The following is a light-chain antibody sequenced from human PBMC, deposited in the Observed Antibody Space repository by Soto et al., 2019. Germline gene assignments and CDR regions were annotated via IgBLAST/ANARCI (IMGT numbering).Light chain of an antibody. CDR1: QALLRSNGYNY. CDR2: GGS. J-gene: IGKJ5*01. Sequence: DIVMTQSPLSLTVTPGEPASISCRSSQALLRSNGYNYFNWYLQRPGQSPHLLIYGGSNVAPGVPDRFSGSGSGTDFTLKISRVEADDVGVYYCMQAVQTPLTFGQGTRVETK. CDR3: MQAVQTPLT. V-gene: IGKV2-28*01.